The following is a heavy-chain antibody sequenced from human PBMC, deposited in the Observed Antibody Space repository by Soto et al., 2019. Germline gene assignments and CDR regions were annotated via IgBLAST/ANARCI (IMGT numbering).Heavy chain of an antibody. D-gene: IGHD3-10*01. CDR1: GYTFSSHG. V-gene: IGHV1-18*01. CDR2: ISTWSGDT. Sequence: QVQLVQSGAEVKKPGASVKVSCKPSGYTFSSHGLSWVRQAPGQGLEWLGWISTWSGDTNYAQQFQGRVTMTIDRGTSTAYMEVKSLRSDDTAVYYCARDYTITREDCFDPWGQGTRVTVSS. CDR3: ARDYTITREDCFDP. J-gene: IGHJ5*02.